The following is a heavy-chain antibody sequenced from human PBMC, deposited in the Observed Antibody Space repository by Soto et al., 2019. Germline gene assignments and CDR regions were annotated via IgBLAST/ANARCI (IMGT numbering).Heavy chain of an antibody. J-gene: IGHJ4*02. CDR2: ISYDGSNT. Sequence: GGSLRLSCAASGFTFSGSAMHWVRQASGKGLEWVAIISYDGSNTYYADSVKGRFTISRDNSKNTLYLQMNSLRAEDTSVYYCAKEGGLSGSYYISSSYYFDYWGQGTLVTVSS. CDR3: AKEGGLSGSYYISSSYYFDY. CDR1: GFTFSGSA. D-gene: IGHD1-26*01. V-gene: IGHV3-30*04.